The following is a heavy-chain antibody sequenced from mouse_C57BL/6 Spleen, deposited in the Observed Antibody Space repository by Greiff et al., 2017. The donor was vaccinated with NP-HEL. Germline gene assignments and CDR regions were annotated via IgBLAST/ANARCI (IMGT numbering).Heavy chain of an antibody. CDR2: IYWDDDK. D-gene: IGHD2-4*01. CDR1: GFSLSTSGMG. J-gene: IGHJ4*01. Sequence: QVTLKECGPGILQSSQTLSLTCSFSGFSLSTSGMGVSWIRQPSGKGLEWLAHIYWDDDKRYNPSLKSRLTLSKDTSRNQVFLKITSVDTADTATYYCARRAYYDYDEVYYYAMDYWGQGTSVTVSS. CDR3: ARRAYYDYDEVYYYAMDY. V-gene: IGHV8-12*01.